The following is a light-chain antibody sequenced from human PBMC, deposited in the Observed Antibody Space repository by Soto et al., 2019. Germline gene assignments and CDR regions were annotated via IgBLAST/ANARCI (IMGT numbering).Light chain of an antibody. V-gene: IGKV3-15*01. CDR3: QQYNNWPSIN. Sequence: EIVMTQSPATLPVSPGERATLSCRASQSVSSDLAWYQQKPGQSPRLLIYATSTRATGIPARVSGSGSGTEFTLTISSLQSEDFAVYYCQQYNNWPSINFGQGTRLEI. CDR2: ATS. J-gene: IGKJ5*01. CDR1: QSVSSD.